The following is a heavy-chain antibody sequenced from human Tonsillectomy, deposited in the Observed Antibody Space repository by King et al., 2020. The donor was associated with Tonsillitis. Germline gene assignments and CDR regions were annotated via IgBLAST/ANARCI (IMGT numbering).Heavy chain of an antibody. CDR3: ARGIRSD. J-gene: IGHJ4*02. CDR2: IKQDGSDE. D-gene: IGHD2/OR15-2a*01. Sequence: VQLVESGGGLVQPGGSRRVSCAASGFSFSSYWMSWVRQAPGKGLEWVSHIKQDGSDESCAESVKGRFTISRDNAKNSLYLQMNSLRVEDTAVYYCARGIRSDWGQGTLVIVSS. V-gene: IGHV3-7*01. CDR1: GFSFSSYW.